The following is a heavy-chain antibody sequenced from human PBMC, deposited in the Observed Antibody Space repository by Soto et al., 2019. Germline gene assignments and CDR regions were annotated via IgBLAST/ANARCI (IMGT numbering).Heavy chain of an antibody. Sequence: PGGSLRLSCAASGFTFSSYGMHWVRQAPGKGLEWVAVISYDGSNKYYADSVKGRFTISRDNSKNTLYLQMNSLRAEDTAVYYCAKLGLNDLNDYGDSTFDYWGQGTLVTVSS. CDR2: ISYDGSNK. CDR1: GFTFSSYG. J-gene: IGHJ4*02. CDR3: AKLGLNDLNDYGDSTFDY. V-gene: IGHV3-30*18. D-gene: IGHD4-17*01.